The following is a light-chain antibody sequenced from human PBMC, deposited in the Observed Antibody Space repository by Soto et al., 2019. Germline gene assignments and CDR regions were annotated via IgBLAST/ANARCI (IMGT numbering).Light chain of an antibody. J-gene: IGKJ1*01. Sequence: DIQMTQSPSTLSASVGDRVTITCRASQSITGWLAWFQQQPGKAPKLLIYKASNLESGVPSRFSGSGSGTEFTLTISSLQPDDLATYYCQQDNSYSGTFGQGTKVEIK. V-gene: IGKV1-5*03. CDR1: QSITGW. CDR3: QQDNSYSGT. CDR2: KAS.